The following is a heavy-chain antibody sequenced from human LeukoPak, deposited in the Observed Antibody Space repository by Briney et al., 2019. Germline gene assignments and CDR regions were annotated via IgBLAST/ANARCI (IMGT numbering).Heavy chain of an antibody. CDR3: ARWVSSAAGSTPNAFDI. D-gene: IGHD6-13*01. CDR2: IYYSGST. Sequence: PSETLSLTCTVSGGSISSSSYYWGWIRQPPGKGLEWIGSIYYSGSTYYNPSLKSRVTISVDTSKNQFSLKLSSVTAADTAVYYCARWVSSAAGSTPNAFDIWGQGTMVTVSS. V-gene: IGHV4-39*07. J-gene: IGHJ3*02. CDR1: GGSISSSSYY.